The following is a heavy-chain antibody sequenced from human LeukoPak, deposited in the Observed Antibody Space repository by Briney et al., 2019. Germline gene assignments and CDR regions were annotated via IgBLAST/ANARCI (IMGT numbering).Heavy chain of an antibody. Sequence: GGSLRLSCAASGFTFSDYYMSWIRQAPGKGLEWVSYISSSGSTIYYADSVKGRFTISRDNAKNSLYPQMNSLRAEDTAVYYCARDREDSVFDYWGQGTLVTVSS. D-gene: IGHD1-26*01. CDR2: ISSSGSTI. CDR1: GFTFSDYY. CDR3: ARDREDSVFDY. V-gene: IGHV3-11*01. J-gene: IGHJ4*02.